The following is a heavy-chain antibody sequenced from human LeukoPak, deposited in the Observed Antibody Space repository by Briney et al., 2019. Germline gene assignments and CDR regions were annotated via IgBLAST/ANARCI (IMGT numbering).Heavy chain of an antibody. CDR1: GVSIRSGSYY. J-gene: IGHJ2*01. CDR2: IYTSGTT. D-gene: IGHD3-9*01. Sequence: SETLSLTCTVSGVSIRSGSYYWSWIRQPAGKGLEWIGRIYTSGTTNYNPSLKSRVTISLDTSKNQFSLKLSSVTAADTAVYYCARQYSDILTGYHRGELYWYFDLWGRGTLVTVSS. CDR3: ARQYSDILTGYHRGELYWYFDL. V-gene: IGHV4-61*02.